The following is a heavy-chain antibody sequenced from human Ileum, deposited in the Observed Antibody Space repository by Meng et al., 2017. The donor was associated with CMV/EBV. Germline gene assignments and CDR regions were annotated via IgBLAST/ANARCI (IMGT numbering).Heavy chain of an antibody. D-gene: IGHD3-3*01. V-gene: IGHV3-74*01. Sequence: FSSYWMHWGRRAPGKGLVWVSRINSDGSGTSYGNSVKGRFTVSRCNAKSTLYLQMNSLRAEDTAVYYCARLSRASDCDFWSGIGLFDYWGQGTLVTVSS. CDR3: ARLSRASDCDFWSGIGLFDY. J-gene: IGHJ4*02. CDR2: INSDGSGT. CDR1: FSSYW.